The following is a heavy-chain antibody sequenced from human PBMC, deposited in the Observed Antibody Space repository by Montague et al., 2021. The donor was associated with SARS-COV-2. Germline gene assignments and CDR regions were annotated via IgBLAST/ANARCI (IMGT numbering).Heavy chain of an antibody. CDR2: LYHNGST. CDR1: GVVILRRSS. J-gene: IGHJ4*02. CDR3: ARDDGWSAY. D-gene: IGHD3-3*01. V-gene: IGHV4-4*02. Sequence: SETLSLTCLSAGVVILRRSSEEYTSELPSRLLVGFGVLYHNGSTNYNSSLRSRVTISVDKSKNQFSLKLTSVTAADTAVYYCARDDGWSAYWGQGTLVTVSS.